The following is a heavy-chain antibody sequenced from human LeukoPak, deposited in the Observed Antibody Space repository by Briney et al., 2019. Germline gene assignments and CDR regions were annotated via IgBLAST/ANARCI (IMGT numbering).Heavy chain of an antibody. CDR2: ISSSSSYI. D-gene: IGHD3-10*01. CDR1: GFTFSSYS. V-gene: IGHV3-21*01. Sequence: GSLRLSCSASGFTFSSYSMNWVRQAPGKGLEWVSSISSSSSYIYYADSVKGRFTISRDNAKNSLYLQMNSLRAEDTAVYYCAREGLYGSESYQCWGQGTLVTVSS. CDR3: AREGLYGSESYQC. J-gene: IGHJ4*02.